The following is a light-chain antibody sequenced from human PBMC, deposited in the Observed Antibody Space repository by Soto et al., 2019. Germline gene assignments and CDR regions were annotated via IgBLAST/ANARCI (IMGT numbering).Light chain of an antibody. CDR2: DAS. CDR1: QSISKW. CDR3: QQRSNWPPLFI. V-gene: IGKV1-5*01. Sequence: DIEMTQSPSTLSASVGDRVVITCRASQSISKWLAWYQQKPGKAPKFLIYDASTLESGVPSRFSGSGSGTEFTLTISSRQPEDFAVYYCQQRSNWPPLFICGQGTKVDIK. J-gene: IGKJ3*01.